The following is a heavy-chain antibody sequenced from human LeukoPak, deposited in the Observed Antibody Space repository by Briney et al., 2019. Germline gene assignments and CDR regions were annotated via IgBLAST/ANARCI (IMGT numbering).Heavy chain of an antibody. CDR1: GFTFSNYG. Sequence: GGSLRLSCAASGFTFSNYGMRWVRQAPGKGLVWVSRINSDGSSTSYADSVRGRFSISRDNAKNTLYLQMNSLRAEDTAVYYCARGLSGYASSLGYWGQGTLVTVSA. V-gene: IGHV3-74*01. D-gene: IGHD6-6*01. CDR3: ARGLSGYASSLGY. J-gene: IGHJ4*02. CDR2: INSDGSST.